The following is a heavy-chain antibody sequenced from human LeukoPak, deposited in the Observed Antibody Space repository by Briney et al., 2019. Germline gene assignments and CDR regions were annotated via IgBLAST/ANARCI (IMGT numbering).Heavy chain of an antibody. Sequence: PSETLSLTCTVSSCYICSYYWSRLRQPAGKDLEWIGRKNTDYNPSLKSRVTMSVDMSTSQFSLRLTSVTAADTAVYYCAREGDYGDYSKSFYYMDVWGKGTTVTVSS. J-gene: IGHJ6*03. CDR2: KNT. CDR1: SCYICSYY. CDR3: AREGDYGDYSKSFYYMDV. D-gene: IGHD4-17*01. V-gene: IGHV4-4*07.